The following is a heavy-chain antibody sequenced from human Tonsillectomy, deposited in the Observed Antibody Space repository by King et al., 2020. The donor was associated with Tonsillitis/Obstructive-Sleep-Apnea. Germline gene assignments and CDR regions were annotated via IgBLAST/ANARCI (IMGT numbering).Heavy chain of an antibody. D-gene: IGHD3-3*01. CDR2: ISSNGGST. CDR3: VKDETYYDFWSGKASYYYYMDV. CDR1: GFTFSSYA. V-gene: IGHV3-64D*06. Sequence: QLVQSGGGLVQPGGSLRLSCSASGFTFSSYAMHWVRQAPGKGLEYVSAISSNGGSTYYADSVKGRFTISRDTSKNTLYLQMSSLRAEDTAVYYCVKDETYYDFWSGKASYYYYMDVWGKGTTVTVSS. J-gene: IGHJ6*03.